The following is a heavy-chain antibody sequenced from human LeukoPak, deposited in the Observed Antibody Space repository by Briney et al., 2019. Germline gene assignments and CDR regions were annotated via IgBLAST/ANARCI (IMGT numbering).Heavy chain of an antibody. V-gene: IGHV3-11*04. D-gene: IGHD3-3*01. Sequence: GGSLRLSCAASGFTFSDYYMSWIRQAPGKGLEWVSYISSSGSTIYYADSVKGRFTISRDNAKNSLYLQMNSLRAEDTAVYYCARDPPSSYYDFWSGYQPNYYYYAMDVWGQGTTVTVSS. CDR2: ISSSGSTI. CDR1: GFTFSDYY. CDR3: ARDPPSSYYDFWSGYQPNYYYYAMDV. J-gene: IGHJ6*02.